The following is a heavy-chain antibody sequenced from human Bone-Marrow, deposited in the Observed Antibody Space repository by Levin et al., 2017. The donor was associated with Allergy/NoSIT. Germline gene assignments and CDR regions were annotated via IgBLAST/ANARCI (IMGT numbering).Heavy chain of an antibody. CDR3: TTGVWAHGY. V-gene: IGHV3-7*01. CDR1: EFAFSNYW. Sequence: PGGSLRLSCATSEFAFSNYWMTWVRQAPGKGLEWVANIKHDGSEKNYVDSVKGRFFISRDNAANSLYLHMNTLRAEDTAIYYCTTGVWAHGYWGQGTLVAVSS. CDR2: IKHDGSEK. J-gene: IGHJ4*02. D-gene: IGHD1-14*01.